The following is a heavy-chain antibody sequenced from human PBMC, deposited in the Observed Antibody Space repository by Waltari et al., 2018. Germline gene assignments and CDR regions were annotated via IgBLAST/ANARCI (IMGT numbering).Heavy chain of an antibody. V-gene: IGHV3-7*01. CDR3: ASTRSSEYFQH. J-gene: IGHJ1*01. D-gene: IGHD1-26*01. Sequence: EVQLVESGGGLVQPGGSLRLSCAASGFTFSSYWMSWVRQAPGKGLGWGGNKKQDGSEKYYVDSVKGRFTISRDNAKNSLYLQMNSLRAEDTAVYYCASTRSSEYFQHWGQGTLVTVSS. CDR1: GFTFSSYW. CDR2: KKQDGSEK.